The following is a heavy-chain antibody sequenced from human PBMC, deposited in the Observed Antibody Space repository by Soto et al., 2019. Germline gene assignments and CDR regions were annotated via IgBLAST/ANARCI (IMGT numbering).Heavy chain of an antibody. Sequence: QLQLQESGSGLVKPSQTLSLTCAVSGSSMSSGGYSWSRIRQPPGKGLEWIGYIYHSGSTYYNPSLKSRVTISVDRSKNQFSLKLSSVTAADTAVYYCARAELQLVGGMDVWGQGTTVTVSS. J-gene: IGHJ6*02. CDR1: GSSMSSGGYS. CDR3: ARAELQLVGGMDV. V-gene: IGHV4-30-2*01. D-gene: IGHD6-13*01. CDR2: IYHSGST.